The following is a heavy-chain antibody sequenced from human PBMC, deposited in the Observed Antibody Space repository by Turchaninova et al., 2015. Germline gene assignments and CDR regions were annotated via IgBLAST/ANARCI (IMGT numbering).Heavy chain of an antibody. CDR2: VNPNSGGT. CDR3: ARSGAVAGKNWFDP. CDR1: GYTFTGYY. V-gene: IGHV1-2*06. Sequence: QVQLVQSGAEVKKPGASVKVSCKASGYTFTGYYIHWVRQAPGQGLEWMGRVNPNSGGTNSAQKFTGGGPVPRDTSISTAFMELCGLRSDDTAVYYWARSGAVAGKNWFDPWGQGTLVTVSS. J-gene: IGHJ5*02. D-gene: IGHD6-19*01.